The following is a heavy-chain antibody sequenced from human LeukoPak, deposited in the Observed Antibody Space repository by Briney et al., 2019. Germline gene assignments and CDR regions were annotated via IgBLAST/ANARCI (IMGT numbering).Heavy chain of an antibody. J-gene: IGHJ3*02. CDR1: GGSISSYY. D-gene: IGHD3-3*01. V-gene: IGHV4-4*07. Sequence: SGTLSLTCSLSGGSISSYYWSWIRQPAGKGLEWIGRIYITGGTNYNPSLKSRVTMSVDTSNNQFSLKLTSVTAADTAVYYCARVGSGNVFEIWGQGTMVTVSS. CDR3: ARVGSGNVFEI. CDR2: IYITGGT.